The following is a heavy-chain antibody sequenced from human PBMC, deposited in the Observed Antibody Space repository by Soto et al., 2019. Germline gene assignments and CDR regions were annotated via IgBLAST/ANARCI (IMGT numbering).Heavy chain of an antibody. D-gene: IGHD6-19*01. J-gene: IGHJ4*02. V-gene: IGHV5-10-1*01. CDR2: IDPSDSKT. CDR1: GYSFSHFW. Sequence: EVQLVQSGAEVKKPGESLRISCKGSGYSFSHFWITWVRQMPGKGLEWMGRIDPSDSKTNYSPSFQGHVNISADKSISTAYLQGSSLKASETAMDYGARQKIAGAGDDYWGQGARVTVSS. CDR3: ARQKIAGAGDDY.